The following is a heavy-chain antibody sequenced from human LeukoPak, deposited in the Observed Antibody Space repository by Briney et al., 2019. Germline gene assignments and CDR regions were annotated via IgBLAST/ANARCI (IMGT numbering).Heavy chain of an antibody. Sequence: PGGSLRLSCAASGFTFSSYGMHWVRQAPGKGLEWVAFIRYDGSNKYYADSVKGRFTISRDNSKNTLYLQMNSLRAEDTAVYYCAKGGDGYNSLYYYYYYMDAWGKGTTVTVSS. CDR3: AKGGDGYNSLYYYYYYMDA. CDR1: GFTFSSYG. D-gene: IGHD5-24*01. CDR2: IRYDGSNK. J-gene: IGHJ6*03. V-gene: IGHV3-30*02.